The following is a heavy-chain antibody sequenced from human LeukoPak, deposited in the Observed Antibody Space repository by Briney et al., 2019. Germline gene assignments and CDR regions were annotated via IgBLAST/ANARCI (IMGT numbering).Heavy chain of an antibody. Sequence: GGYLRLYCAASGFTFSDFYMNWIRQAPGKGLECLSYISPTGSDISYADSVKGRFTISRDNAKNSLYLQMNSLRGDDTAVYYCTRDPRLTDYWGQGTLVTVSS. V-gene: IGHV3-11*04. CDR2: ISPTGSDI. CDR1: GFTFSDFY. J-gene: IGHJ4*02. CDR3: TRDPRLTDY.